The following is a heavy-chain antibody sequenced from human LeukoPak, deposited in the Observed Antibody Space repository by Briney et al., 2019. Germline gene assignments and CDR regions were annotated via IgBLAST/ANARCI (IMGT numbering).Heavy chain of an antibody. CDR2: IYYSGST. V-gene: IGHV4-39*01. CDR1: GGSISSSSYY. CDR3: ASRIYGSGSYYKNNWFDP. J-gene: IGHJ5*02. Sequence: SETLSLTCTVSGGSISSSSYYWGWIRQPPGKGLEWIGSIYYSGSTYYNPSLKSRVTISVDTSKNQFSLKLSSVTAADTAVYYCASRIYGSGSYYKNNWFDPWGQGTLVTVSS. D-gene: IGHD3-10*01.